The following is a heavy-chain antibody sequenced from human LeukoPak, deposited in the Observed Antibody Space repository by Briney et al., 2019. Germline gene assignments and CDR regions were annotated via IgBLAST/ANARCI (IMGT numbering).Heavy chain of an antibody. J-gene: IGHJ2*01. Sequence: PSETLSITCTVSGGSISSGGYYWSWIRQPPGKGLEWIGYIYHSVSTYYNPSLKSRVTISVDRSKNPFSLKLSSVTAADTAVYYCARYPIVVVPAWYFDLWGRGTLVTVSS. D-gene: IGHD2-2*01. V-gene: IGHV4-30-2*01. CDR1: GGSISSGGYY. CDR3: ARYPIVVVPAWYFDL. CDR2: IYHSVST.